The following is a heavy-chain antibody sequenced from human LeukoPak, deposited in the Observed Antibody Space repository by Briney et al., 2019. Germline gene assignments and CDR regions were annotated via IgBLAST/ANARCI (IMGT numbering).Heavy chain of an antibody. CDR3: ARGRHTPFWSRSPFDY. CDR1: GYTFTSYD. J-gene: IGHJ4*02. V-gene: IGHV1-8*03. CDR2: MNPNSGNT. Sequence: ASVKVSCKASGYTFTSYDINWVRQATGQGLEWMGWMNPNSGNTGYAQKFQGRVTITRNTSISTAYMELSSLRSEDTAVYYCARGRHTPFWSRSPFDYWGQGTLVTVSS. D-gene: IGHD3-3*01.